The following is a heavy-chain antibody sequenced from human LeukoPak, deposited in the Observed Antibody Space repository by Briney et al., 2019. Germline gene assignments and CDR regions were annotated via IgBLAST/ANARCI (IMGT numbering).Heavy chain of an antibody. V-gene: IGHV1-69*05. CDR1: GGTFSSYA. CDR2: IIPIFGTA. CDR3: ARLEGQGYYCDSSGSHRQHFQH. Sequence: ASVKVSCKASGGTFSSYAISWVRQAPGQGLEWMGRIIPIFGTANYAQKFQGRVTITTDESTSTAYMELSSLRSEDTAVYYCARLEGQGYYCDSSGSHRQHFQHWGQGTLVTVSS. J-gene: IGHJ1*01. D-gene: IGHD3-22*01.